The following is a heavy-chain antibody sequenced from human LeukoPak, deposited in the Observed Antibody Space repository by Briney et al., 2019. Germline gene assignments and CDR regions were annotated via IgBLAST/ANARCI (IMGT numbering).Heavy chain of an antibody. D-gene: IGHD3-10*01. CDR1: GGSFSTYY. CDR2: IYYSGNA. J-gene: IGHJ4*02. Sequence: SEPLSLTFTVSGGSFSTYYWSWIPKPPGKGLEWIGYIYYSGNANYNPSLKSRVTISVDTSKNQFSLKLSSVTAADTAVYDCARYYGSGNYFDYWGQGTLVTVSS. CDR3: ARYYGSGNYFDY. V-gene: IGHV4-59*01.